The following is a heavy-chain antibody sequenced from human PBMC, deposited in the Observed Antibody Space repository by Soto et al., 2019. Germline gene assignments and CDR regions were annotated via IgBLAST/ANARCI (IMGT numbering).Heavy chain of an antibody. CDR3: ARDSWAGRSMVRGVITQTPWFDP. D-gene: IGHD3-10*01. V-gene: IGHV3-30-3*01. CDR1: GFTFSSYA. J-gene: IGHJ5*02. Sequence: PGGSLRLSCAASGFTFSSYAMHWVRQAPGKGLEWVAVISYDGSNKYYADSVKGRFTISRDNSKNTLYLQMNSLRAEDTAVYYCARDSWAGRSMVRGVITQTPWFDPWGQGTLVTVSS. CDR2: ISYDGSNK.